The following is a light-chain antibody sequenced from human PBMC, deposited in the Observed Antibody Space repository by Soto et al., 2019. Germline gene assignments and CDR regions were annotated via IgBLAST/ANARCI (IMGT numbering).Light chain of an antibody. CDR2: VVS. CDR3: QQYHDWPLT. Sequence: EIVMTHSPATLSGSPGERATLSCRASQSVSINFAWYQQRPAQAPRLLIYVVSNRATSVPTRFSGSGSGTEFTLTISTLESEAFAVYYCQQYHDWPLTFGGGTRVEMK. J-gene: IGKJ4*01. V-gene: IGKV3D-15*01. CDR1: QSVSIN.